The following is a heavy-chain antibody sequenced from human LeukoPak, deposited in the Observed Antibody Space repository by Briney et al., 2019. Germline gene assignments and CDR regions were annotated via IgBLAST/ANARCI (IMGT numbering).Heavy chain of an antibody. CDR2: INWNGGST. V-gene: IGHV3-20*04. D-gene: IGHD4-17*01. CDR1: GFTFDDYG. Sequence: PGGSLRLSCAASGFTFDDYGMSWVRQAPGKGLEWVSSINWNGGSTGYADSVKGRFTISRDNAKNSLYLQMNSLRAEDTALYYCAKADYGDYIRSRLDYWGQGTLVTVSS. J-gene: IGHJ4*02. CDR3: AKADYGDYIRSRLDY.